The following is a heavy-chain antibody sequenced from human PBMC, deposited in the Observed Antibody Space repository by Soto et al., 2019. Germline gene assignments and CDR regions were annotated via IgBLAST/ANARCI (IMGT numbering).Heavy chain of an antibody. CDR3: ARDRSIAALPSLPGSWFYYYYGMDV. D-gene: IGHD6-6*01. V-gene: IGHV4-30-4*01. CDR1: GGSISSGDYY. J-gene: IGHJ6*02. CDR2: IYYSGST. Sequence: SETLSLTCTVSGGSISSGDYYWSWIRQPPGKGLEWIGYIYYSGSTYYNPSLKSRVTISVDTSKNQFSLKLSSVTAADPAVYYCARDRSIAALPSLPGSWFYYYYGMDVWGQGTTVTVSS.